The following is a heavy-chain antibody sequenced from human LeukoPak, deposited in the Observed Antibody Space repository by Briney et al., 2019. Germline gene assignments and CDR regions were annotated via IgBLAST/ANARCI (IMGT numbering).Heavy chain of an antibody. CDR2: ISGSGGST. CDR1: GFTFSNYA. D-gene: IGHD5-24*01. J-gene: IGHJ4*02. V-gene: IGHV3-23*01. Sequence: GGSLRLSCAASGFTFSNYAMTWVRQAPGKGLEWVSGISGSGGSTYYADSVRGRFTISRDNFKNTLYLQMNSLRAEDTAIYYCARTGVGGGYRFDYWGQGTLVTVSS. CDR3: ARTGVGGGYRFDY.